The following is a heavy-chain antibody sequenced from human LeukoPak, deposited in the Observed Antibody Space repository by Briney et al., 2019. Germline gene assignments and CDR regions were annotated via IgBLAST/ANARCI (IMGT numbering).Heavy chain of an antibody. J-gene: IGHJ5*02. D-gene: IGHD3-10*01. CDR1: GYSFTSYW. CDR3: ARTDRVRLSPGDWFDP. Sequence: GESLKISCKGSGYSFTSYWIGWVRQMPGKGLEWMGIIYPGDSDTRYSPSFQGQVTISADKSIRTAYLQWSSLKASDTAMYYCARTDRVRLSPGDWFDPWGQGTLVTVSS. CDR2: IYPGDSDT. V-gene: IGHV5-51*01.